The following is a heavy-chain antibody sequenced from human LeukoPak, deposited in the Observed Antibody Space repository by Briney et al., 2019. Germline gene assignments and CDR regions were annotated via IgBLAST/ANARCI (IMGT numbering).Heavy chain of an antibody. V-gene: IGHV1-69*04. CDR3: ARDWGSSGTGGY. CDR1: GGTFSSYA. CDR2: IIPILGIA. Sequence: SVKVSCKAYGGTFSSYAISWVRQAPGQGLEWMGRIIPILGIANYAQKFQGRVTITADKSTSTAYMELSSLRSEDTAVYYCARDWGSSGTGGYWGQGTLVTVSS. J-gene: IGHJ4*02. D-gene: IGHD6-25*01.